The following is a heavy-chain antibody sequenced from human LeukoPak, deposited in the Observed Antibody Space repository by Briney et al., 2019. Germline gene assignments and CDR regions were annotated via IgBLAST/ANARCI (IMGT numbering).Heavy chain of an antibody. D-gene: IGHD3-22*01. V-gene: IGHV4-59*08. CDR3: ARHKDHYDSSGYYSPSDY. Sequence: NTSETLSLNCTVSGGSISSYYWSWVRQPPGKGLEWIGYIYYSGSTKYNPSLKGRATISVNTSKNQFSLKLSSVTAADTAVYYCARHKDHYDSSGYYSPSDYWGQGTLVTVSS. CDR2: IYYSGST. J-gene: IGHJ4*02. CDR1: GGSISSYY.